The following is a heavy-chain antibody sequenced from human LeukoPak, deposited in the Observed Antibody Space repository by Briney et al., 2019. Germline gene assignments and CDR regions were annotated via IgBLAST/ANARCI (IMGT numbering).Heavy chain of an antibody. CDR1: GGSVSSRTYY. D-gene: IGHD2-15*01. V-gene: IGHV4-39*01. Sequence: SETLSLTCTVSGGSVSSRTYYWDWIRQPPGKGLEWIGRMYYSGSAYHNPSLRSRVTISVDTSNNQFSLRLGSVTAADTAVYHCARHCCSAPSKRVFDIWGQGTMVTVSS. CDR3: ARHCCSAPSKRVFDI. J-gene: IGHJ3*02. CDR2: MYYSGSA.